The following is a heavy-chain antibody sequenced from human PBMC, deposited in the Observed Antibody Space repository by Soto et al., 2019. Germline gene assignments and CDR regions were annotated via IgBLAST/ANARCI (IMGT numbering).Heavy chain of an antibody. Sequence: QVQLQESGPGLVKPSETLTLICNVSGDSMRGYYGSWVRQPAGQGLEWIGRVYSSGVANYNPSIVRRVTMSIDTSKNQFSLRLRSVTAADTAVYFCARLGSGSSLVYWGQGMPVTVSS. V-gene: IGHV4-4*07. D-gene: IGHD6-6*01. CDR3: ARLGSGSSLVY. CDR1: GDSMRGYY. CDR2: VYSSGVA. J-gene: IGHJ4*02.